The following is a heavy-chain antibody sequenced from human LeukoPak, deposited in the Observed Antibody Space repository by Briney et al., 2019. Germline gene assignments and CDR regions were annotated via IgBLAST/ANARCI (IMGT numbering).Heavy chain of an antibody. D-gene: IGHD3-22*01. V-gene: IGHV3-23*01. CDR2: ISGSGGST. Sequence: GGSLRLSCAASGFTFSSYAMSWVRQAPGEGLEWVSAISGSGGSTYYADSVKGRFTISRDNSKNTLYLQMNSLRAEDTAVYFCAKEPFRGYYDSSGYYDYWGQGTLVTVSS. CDR1: GFTFSSYA. J-gene: IGHJ4*02. CDR3: AKEPFRGYYDSSGYYDY.